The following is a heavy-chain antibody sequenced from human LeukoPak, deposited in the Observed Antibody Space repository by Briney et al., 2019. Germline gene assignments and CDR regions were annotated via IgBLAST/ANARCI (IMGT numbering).Heavy chain of an antibody. Sequence: PGGSLRLSCAASGFTFSSYSMNWGRQAPGKGLGWGSSISSSSSYIYYADSVKGRFTISRDNAKNSLYLQMNSLRAEDTAVYYCSRRDYYDTSVNDYWGQGTLVTVSS. D-gene: IGHD3-22*01. CDR1: GFTFSSYS. CDR2: ISSSSSYI. V-gene: IGHV3-21*01. J-gene: IGHJ4*02. CDR3: SRRDYYDTSVNDY.